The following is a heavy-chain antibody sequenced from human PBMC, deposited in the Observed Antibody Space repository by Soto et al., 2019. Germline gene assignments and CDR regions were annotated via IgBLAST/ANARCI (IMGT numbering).Heavy chain of an antibody. CDR2: ISAYNGNT. J-gene: IGHJ4*02. CDR3: ARGGTPLDY. V-gene: IGHV1-18*01. Sequence: QVQLVQSGVEVKKPGASVKVSCKASGYTFSNFGISWVRQAPGQGLEWMGWISAYNGNTNYAQKFHGRVTMTTDTSTSTCYMELRRRRSDDTAVYYCARGGTPLDYWGQGTLVTVSS. CDR1: GYTFSNFG. D-gene: IGHD2-15*01.